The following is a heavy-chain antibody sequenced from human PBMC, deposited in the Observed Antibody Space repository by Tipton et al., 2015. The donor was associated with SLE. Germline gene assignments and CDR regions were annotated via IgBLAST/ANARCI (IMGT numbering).Heavy chain of an antibody. J-gene: IGHJ4*02. CDR2: IYPGDSDT. CDR1: GYTFTSFW. CDR3: ARTQYEGGRQP. Sequence: QLVQSGAEVKKPGKSLRISCRGSGYTFTSFWIGWVRQMPGKGLEWMGMIYPGDSDTRYSPSFQGQVTFSADKSINTVYLQWSSLRASDTAMYYCARTQYEGGRQPWGQGTLVTVSS. D-gene: IGHD1-14*01. V-gene: IGHV5-51*01.